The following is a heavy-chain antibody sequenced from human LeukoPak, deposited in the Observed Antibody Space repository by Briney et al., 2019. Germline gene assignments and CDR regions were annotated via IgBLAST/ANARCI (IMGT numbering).Heavy chain of an antibody. D-gene: IGHD3-22*01. Sequence: GGSLRLSCAASGFTFSSYAMHWVRQAPGKGLEWVAVISYDGSNKYYADSVKGRFTISRDNSKNTLYLQMNSLRAEDTAVYYCARDRATYYYESSGYYRGPYYYYYGMDVWGQGTTVTVSS. J-gene: IGHJ6*02. V-gene: IGHV3-30-3*01. CDR2: ISYDGSNK. CDR1: GFTFSSYA. CDR3: ARDRATYYYESSGYYRGPYYYYYGMDV.